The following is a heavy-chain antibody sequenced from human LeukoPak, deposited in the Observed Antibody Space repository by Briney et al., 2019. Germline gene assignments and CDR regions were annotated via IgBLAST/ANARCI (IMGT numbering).Heavy chain of an antibody. Sequence: GGSLRLSCAASGFIFSGYGMHWVRQVPGKGLEWVAYIRYDGSNQYCADSVKGRFTISRDNSKNTLYLQMNSLRAEDTAVYYCAKDSERDQYYYGPGSYYNFWGQGSLVTVSS. CDR3: AKDSERDQYYYGPGSYYNF. CDR2: IRYDGSNQ. J-gene: IGHJ4*02. D-gene: IGHD3-10*01. CDR1: GFIFSGYG. V-gene: IGHV3-30*02.